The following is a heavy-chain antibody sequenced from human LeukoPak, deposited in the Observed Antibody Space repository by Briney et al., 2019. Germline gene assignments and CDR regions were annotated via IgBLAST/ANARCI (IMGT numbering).Heavy chain of an antibody. CDR3: ARDNREYYFDY. V-gene: IGHV4-39*07. J-gene: IGHJ4*02. CDR2: IYYSGST. D-gene: IGHD3-10*01. CDR1: GGSISSSSYY. Sequence: SETLSLTCTVSGGSISSSSYYWGWIRQPPGKGLEWIGSIYYSGSTYYNPSLKSRVTISVDTSKNQFSLKLSSVTAADTAVYYCARDNREYYFDYWGQGTLVTVSS.